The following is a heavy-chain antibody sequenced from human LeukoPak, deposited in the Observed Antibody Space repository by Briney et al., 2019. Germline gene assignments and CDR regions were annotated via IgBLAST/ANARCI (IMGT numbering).Heavy chain of an antibody. CDR3: ARRAPGYQNIVVVTGQESWCDP. J-gene: IGHJ5*02. D-gene: IGHD2-21*02. CDR1: GGSFSGYY. V-gene: IGHV4-34*01. Sequence: PSETLSLTCAVYGGSFSGYYWSWIRQPPGKGLEWIGEINHSGSTNYNPSLKSRVTISVDTSKNQFSLKLSSVTAADTAVYYCARRAPGYQNIVVVTGQESWCDPWGQGTLVTVSS. CDR2: INHSGST.